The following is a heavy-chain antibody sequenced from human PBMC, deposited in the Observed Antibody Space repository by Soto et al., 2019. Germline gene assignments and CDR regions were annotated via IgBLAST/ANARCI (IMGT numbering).Heavy chain of an antibody. D-gene: IGHD6-19*01. CDR3: ARALSVAGTGHDY. CDR1: GFTFSSYG. J-gene: IGHJ4*02. CDR2: IWYDGSNK. V-gene: IGHV3-33*01. Sequence: PGGSLRLSCAASGFTFSSYGMHWVRQAPGKGLEWVAVIWYDGSNKYYADSVKGRFTISRDNSKNTLYLQMNSLRAEDTAVYYCARALSVAGTGHDYWGQGTLVTVSS.